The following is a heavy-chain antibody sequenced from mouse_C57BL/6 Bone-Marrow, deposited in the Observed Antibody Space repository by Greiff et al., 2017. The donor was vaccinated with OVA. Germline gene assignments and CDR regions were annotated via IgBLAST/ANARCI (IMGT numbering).Heavy chain of an antibody. J-gene: IGHJ2*01. CDR1: GYTFTSYW. D-gene: IGHD2-12*01. CDR2: IHPNSGST. Sequence: QVQLKQPGAELVKPGASVKLSCKASGYTFTSYWMHWVKQRPGQGLEWIGMIHPNSGSTNDNEKFKSQATLTVDNSSSTAYMQLSSLTSEDSAVDYCASMESYYSDDGGNWGQGTTLTVSS. CDR3: ASMESYYSDDGGN. V-gene: IGHV1-64*01.